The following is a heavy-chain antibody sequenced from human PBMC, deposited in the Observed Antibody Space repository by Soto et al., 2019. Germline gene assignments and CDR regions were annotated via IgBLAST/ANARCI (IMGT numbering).Heavy chain of an antibody. CDR2: INVGNGNT. CDR3: ARDSSKAFDI. Sequence: QVQLVQSGAEVKKPGASVKVSCKASGYTFTSYAMHWVRQAPGQRLEWMGWINVGNGNTKYSQKFQGRVTITRDTSASTAYMELSSLRSEDTAVYYCARDSSKAFDIWGQGTMVTVSS. V-gene: IGHV1-3*01. CDR1: GYTFTSYA. J-gene: IGHJ3*02. D-gene: IGHD6-19*01.